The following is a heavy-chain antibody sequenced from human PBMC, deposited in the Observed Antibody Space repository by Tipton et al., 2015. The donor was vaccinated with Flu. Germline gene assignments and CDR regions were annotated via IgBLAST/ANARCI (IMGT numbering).Heavy chain of an antibody. D-gene: IGHD5-24*01. CDR3: ARGGGKKWQQPYYFDY. Sequence: TLSLTCSVSGGSISSGDYYWSWIRQSAGKGLEWIGRINRSVSTNYNSSLKSRVTISIDTSKNQFSLRLNFVTAADTAVYFCARGGGKKWQQPYYFDYWGQGMLVTVSP. CDR1: GGSISSGDYY. CDR2: INRSVST. V-gene: IGHV4-61*02. J-gene: IGHJ4*02.